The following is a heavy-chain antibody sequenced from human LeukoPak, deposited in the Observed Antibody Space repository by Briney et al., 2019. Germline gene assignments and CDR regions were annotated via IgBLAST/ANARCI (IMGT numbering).Heavy chain of an antibody. Sequence: SETLSLTCAVYGGSFSGYYWSWIRQPPGKGLEWIGEINHSGSTNYNPSLKSRVTISVDTSKNQFSLKLSSVTAADTAVYYCARERRRITMVRGVVFDIWGQGTMVTVSS. CDR1: GGSFSGYY. V-gene: IGHV4-34*01. CDR2: INHSGST. D-gene: IGHD3-10*01. CDR3: ARERRRITMVRGVVFDI. J-gene: IGHJ3*02.